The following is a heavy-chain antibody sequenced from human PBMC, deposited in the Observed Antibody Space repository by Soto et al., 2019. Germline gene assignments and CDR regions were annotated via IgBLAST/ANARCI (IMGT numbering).Heavy chain of an antibody. CDR3: ARGRDGDY. V-gene: IGHV1-18*01. D-gene: IGHD6-6*01. J-gene: IGHJ4*02. CDR1: GYGFTTYG. CDR2: ISAHNGNT. Sequence: QVHLVQSGAEVKKPGASVKVSCKGSGYGFTTYGITWVRQAPGQGLEWMAWISAHNGNTNYAQKLQGRVTVTRDTSTSTAYMELRSLRSDDTAVYYCARGRDGDYLGQGALVTVSS.